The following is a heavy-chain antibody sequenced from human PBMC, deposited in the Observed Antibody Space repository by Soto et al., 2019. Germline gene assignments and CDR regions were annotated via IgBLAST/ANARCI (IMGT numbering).Heavy chain of an antibody. CDR3: ARDKMVRGVKPYYYYGMDV. V-gene: IGHV3-21*01. D-gene: IGHD3-10*01. CDR1: GFTFSSYS. Sequence: PVGSLRLSCAASGFTFSSYSMNWVRQAPGKGLEWVSSISSSSSYIYYADSVKGRFTISRDNAKNSLYLQMNSLRAEDTAVYYCARDKMVRGVKPYYYYGMDVWGQGTTVTVSS. CDR2: ISSSSSYI. J-gene: IGHJ6*02.